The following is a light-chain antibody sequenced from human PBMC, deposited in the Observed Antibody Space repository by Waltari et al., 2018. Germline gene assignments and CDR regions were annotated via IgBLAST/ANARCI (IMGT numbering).Light chain of an antibody. CDR1: QRIGNR. CDR2: QAS. CDR3: HQYNANWRT. Sequence: DIQMTQSPSTLSAFVGDTVTITCRASQRIGNRLAWYQQKPGKAPDLLIYQASILGSGVPSRFSGSGSGTEFTLTISRLQPDDFATYFCHQYNANWRTFGQGTKVE. J-gene: IGKJ1*01. V-gene: IGKV1-5*03.